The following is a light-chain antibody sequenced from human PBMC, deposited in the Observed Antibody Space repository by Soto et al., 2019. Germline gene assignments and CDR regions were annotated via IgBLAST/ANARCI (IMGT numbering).Light chain of an antibody. Sequence: IVLTQSPGSLSLSPGESATLSCRASQSVSSTFFAWYQQKPGQAPSLLIFGASSRATGIPDRFSGSGSGTDFTLTISRLEPEDFAVYYCQQYGGSPPTYTFGQGTKLEIK. J-gene: IGKJ2*01. V-gene: IGKV3-20*01. CDR1: QSVSSTF. CDR3: QQYGGSPPTYT. CDR2: GAS.